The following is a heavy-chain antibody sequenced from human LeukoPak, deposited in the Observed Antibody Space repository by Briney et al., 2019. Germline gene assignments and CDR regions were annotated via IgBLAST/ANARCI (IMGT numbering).Heavy chain of an antibody. CDR1: GGSLSSYY. CDR3: ARAPGIAAAGTHFDF. V-gene: IGHV4-59*01. CDR2: IYHSGSA. Sequence: PSETLSLTCTVSGGSLSSYYWSWIGQPPGKGLEWIGYIYHSGSAKYNSSLKSRVTISVDTSKNQFSLKLSSVTAGDTAVYYCARAPGIAAAGTHFDFWGQGTLVTVSS. J-gene: IGHJ4*02. D-gene: IGHD6-13*01.